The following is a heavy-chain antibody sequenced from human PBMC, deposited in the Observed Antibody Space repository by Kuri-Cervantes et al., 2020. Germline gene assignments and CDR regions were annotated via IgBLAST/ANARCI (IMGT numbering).Heavy chain of an antibody. CDR1: GGAFSGYY. Sequence: SQTLSLTCAVYGGAFSGYYWNWIRQSPGEGLEWIGEINHSGSTNYNPSLKSRVTISVDTSKNQFSLKLSSVTAADTAVYYCASSYYWGRGTLVTVSS. CDR3: ASSYY. J-gene: IGHJ4*02. CDR2: INHSGST. V-gene: IGHV4-34*01.